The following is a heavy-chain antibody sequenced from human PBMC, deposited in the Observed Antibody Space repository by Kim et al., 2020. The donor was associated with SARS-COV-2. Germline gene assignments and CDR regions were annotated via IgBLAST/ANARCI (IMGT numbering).Heavy chain of an antibody. Sequence: GRFTISRDNSKNTLYLQMNSLRAEDTAVYYCAKDPVGATTKVGYYYGMDVWGQGTTVTVSS. D-gene: IGHD1-26*01. J-gene: IGHJ6*02. CDR3: AKDPVGATTKVGYYYGMDV. V-gene: IGHV3-30*02.